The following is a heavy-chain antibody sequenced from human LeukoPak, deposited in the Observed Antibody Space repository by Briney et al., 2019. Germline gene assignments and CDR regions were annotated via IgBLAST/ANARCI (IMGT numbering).Heavy chain of an antibody. CDR3: ARLRSPGDFDY. V-gene: IGHV4-39*07. D-gene: IGHD1-26*01. CDR2: VYYTGST. CDR1: GGSISGSGYY. J-gene: IGHJ4*02. Sequence: PSETLSLTCTVSGGSISGSGYYWVWIRQSPGKGLEWIATVYYTGSTYYNPSLKSRVTISVDTSQNQFSLRLSSVTAADTATYFCARLRSPGDFDYWGQGTLVPVSS.